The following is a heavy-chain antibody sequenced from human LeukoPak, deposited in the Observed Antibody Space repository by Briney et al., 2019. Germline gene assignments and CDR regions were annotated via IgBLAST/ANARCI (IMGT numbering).Heavy chain of an antibody. D-gene: IGHD3-22*01. J-gene: IGHJ5*02. CDR3: ATQYYYDSSVPSS. CDR1: GFTFSSYW. V-gene: IGHV3-74*01. Sequence: PGGSLRLSCAASGFTFSSYWMHWVREAPGKGLVWVSRINSDGSSTSYADSVKGRFTISRDNAKYTLYLQMNSLRAEDTAVYYCATQYYYDSSVPSSWGQGTLVTVSS. CDR2: INSDGSST.